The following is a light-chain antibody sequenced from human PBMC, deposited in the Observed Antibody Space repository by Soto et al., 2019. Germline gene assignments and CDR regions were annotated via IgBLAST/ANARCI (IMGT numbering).Light chain of an antibody. CDR2: EGS. J-gene: IGLJ7*01. CDR3: CSYAGSSTPAV. V-gene: IGLV2-23*01. Sequence: QPASVSGSPGQSITISCTGTSSDVGSYNLVSWYQQHPGKAPKLMIYEGSKRPSGVSNRFSGSKSGNTASLTISGLQAEDEADYYCCSYAGSSTPAVFGGGTQLTVL. CDR1: SSDVGSYNL.